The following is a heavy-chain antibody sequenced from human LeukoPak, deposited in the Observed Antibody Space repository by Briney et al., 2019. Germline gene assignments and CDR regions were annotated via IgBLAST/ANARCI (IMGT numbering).Heavy chain of an antibody. CDR2: ITSSGNTI. J-gene: IGHJ6*03. V-gene: IGHV3-11*04. CDR1: GFTFSDYY. D-gene: IGHD1-26*01. CDR3: ARATWDPNYYYYMDV. Sequence: GGSLRLSCEASGFTFSDYYMSWIRQAPGKGLEWVSYITSSGNTIYYADSVRGRFTISRDNANNSLHLQMDSLRAEDTAVYFCARATWDPNYYYYMDVWGKGTTVTISS.